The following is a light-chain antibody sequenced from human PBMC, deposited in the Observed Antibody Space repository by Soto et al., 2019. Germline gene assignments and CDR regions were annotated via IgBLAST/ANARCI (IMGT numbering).Light chain of an antibody. CDR2: DND. Sequence: QSALTQPPSVSAAPGQKVLISCSGSSSNIGNNYVSWYQQLPGTAPKLLIYDNDKRPSGIPDRFSGSQSGTSATLGITGLQTGDEADYYCGTWDSSLSVLLFGGGTKVTVL. J-gene: IGLJ2*01. V-gene: IGLV1-51*01. CDR1: SSNIGNNY. CDR3: GTWDSSLSVLL.